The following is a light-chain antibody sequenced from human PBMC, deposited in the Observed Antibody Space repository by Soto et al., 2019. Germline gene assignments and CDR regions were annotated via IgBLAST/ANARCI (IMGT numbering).Light chain of an antibody. Sequence: EIVMTQSPATLSVSPGERATLSCMASQSVSSNLAWYQQKPGQAPRLLIYHASTRATGIPARFSGSGSGTEFTLTISSLQSEDFALYYCQQYNKWPLITFGQGTRLEI. J-gene: IGKJ5*01. CDR1: QSVSSN. V-gene: IGKV3-15*01. CDR2: HAS. CDR3: QQYNKWPLIT.